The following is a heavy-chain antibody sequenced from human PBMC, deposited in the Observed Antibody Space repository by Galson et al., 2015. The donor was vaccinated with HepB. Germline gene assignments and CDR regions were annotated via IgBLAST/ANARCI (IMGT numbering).Heavy chain of an antibody. V-gene: IGHV1-18*01. CDR1: GYTFTSFS. D-gene: IGHD3-16*01. J-gene: IGHJ4*02. CDR2: ITPDNGNT. Sequence: SVKASCKAYGYTFTSFSINWVRQAPGQGLEWMGWITPDNGNTNYAQNVQGRVTMTTDTSTNTGYMELRSLRSDDTAVYYCARGGMSAVGGPTFDYWGQGTLVTVSS. CDR3: ARGGMSAVGGPTFDY.